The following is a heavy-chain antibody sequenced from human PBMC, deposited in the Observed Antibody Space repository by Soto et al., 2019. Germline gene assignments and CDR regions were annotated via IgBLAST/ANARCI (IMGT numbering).Heavy chain of an antibody. D-gene: IGHD5-18*01. V-gene: IGHV3-9*01. J-gene: IGHJ4*02. CDR1: GFTFDDYA. CDR3: AKDLRGYSYGYRFDY. Sequence: GGSLRLSCAASGFTFDDYAMHWVRQAPGKGLEWVSGISWNSGSIGYADSVKGRFTISRDNAKNSLYLQMNSLRAEDTALYYCAKDLRGYSYGYRFDYWGQGTLVTVSS. CDR2: ISWNSGSI.